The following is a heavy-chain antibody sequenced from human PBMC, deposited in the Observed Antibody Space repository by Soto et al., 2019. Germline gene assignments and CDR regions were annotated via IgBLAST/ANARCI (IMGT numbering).Heavy chain of an antibody. CDR3: TSEMGATTSHYYYYGMDV. V-gene: IGHV6-1*01. Sequence: PSQTLSLTCAISGDSVSSNSAAWNWIRQSPSRGLEWLGRTYYRSKWYNDYAVSVKSRITINPDTSKNHFSLQLNSVTPEDTAVYYCTSEMGATTSHYYYYGMDVWGQGTTVTVSS. CDR1: GDSVSSNSAA. CDR2: TYYRSKWYN. J-gene: IGHJ6*02. D-gene: IGHD1-26*01.